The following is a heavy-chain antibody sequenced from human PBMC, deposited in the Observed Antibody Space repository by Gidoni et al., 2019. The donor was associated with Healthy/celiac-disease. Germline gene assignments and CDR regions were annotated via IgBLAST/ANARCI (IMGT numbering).Heavy chain of an antibody. D-gene: IGHD3-10*01. J-gene: IGHJ3*02. V-gene: IGHV4-59*01. CDR1: GGSISSYY. CDR2: IYYSGST. CDR3: ARAKYQFGAFDI. Sequence: QVQLQASGPGLVTPSETLSLSCTVSGGSISSYYWTWIRQPPGKGLEWIGYIYYSGSTNYNPSLKSRVTISVDTSKNQFSLKLSSVTAADTAVYYCARAKYQFGAFDIWGQGTMVTVSS.